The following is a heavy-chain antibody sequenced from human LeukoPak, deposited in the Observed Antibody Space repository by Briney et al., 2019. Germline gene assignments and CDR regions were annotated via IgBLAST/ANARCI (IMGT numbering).Heavy chain of an antibody. V-gene: IGHV3-7*03. D-gene: IGHD6-19*01. CDR2: IKQDGSEK. CDR1: GFTFSSYW. Sequence: GGSLRLSRAASGFTFSSYWMSWVRQAPGKGLEWVANIKQDGSEKYYVDSVKGRFTISRDNAKNSLYLQMNSLRAEDTALYYCAKGSSGSVGEFDYWGQGTLVTVSS. J-gene: IGHJ4*02. CDR3: AKGSSGSVGEFDY.